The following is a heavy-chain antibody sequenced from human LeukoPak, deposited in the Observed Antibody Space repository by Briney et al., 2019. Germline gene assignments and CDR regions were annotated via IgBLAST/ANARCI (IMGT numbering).Heavy chain of an antibody. Sequence: SETLSLTCTVSGGSISSGDYYWSWIRQHPGKGLEWIGCIYYSGSTYYNPSLKSRVIISIDTSKNQFSLKLSSVTAADTAVYYCAKDREIAGSVYWGQGTLVTVSS. V-gene: IGHV4-31*03. CDR3: AKDREIAGSVY. CDR1: GGSISSGDYY. CDR2: IYYSGST. J-gene: IGHJ4*02. D-gene: IGHD2-21*01.